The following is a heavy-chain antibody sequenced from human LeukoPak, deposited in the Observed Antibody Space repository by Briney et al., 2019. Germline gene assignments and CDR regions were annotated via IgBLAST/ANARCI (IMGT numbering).Heavy chain of an antibody. V-gene: IGHV3-72*01. CDR1: GFTFSDHY. CDR2: IRNKANSYTT. D-gene: IGHD4-23*01. CDR3: ARTTMVIHYYFDS. J-gene: IGHJ4*02. Sequence: GGSLRLPCAASGFTFSDHYMDWVRQAPGRGLEWVGRIRNKANSYTTEYAASVKGRFTISRDDSRNSLSLQMKSLKTEDTAVYYCARTTMVIHYYFDSWGQGTLVTVSS.